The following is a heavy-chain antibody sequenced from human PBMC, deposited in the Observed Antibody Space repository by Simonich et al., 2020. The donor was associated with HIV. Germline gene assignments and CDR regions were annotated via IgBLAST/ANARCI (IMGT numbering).Heavy chain of an antibody. CDR2: INDSGST. J-gene: IGHJ4*02. CDR1: GGSFSGYY. V-gene: IGHV4-34*01. CDR3: ARRRVTNGYFDY. Sequence: QVQLQQWGAGLLKLSETLSLTCAVYGGSFSGYYWNWIRQPPGKGLEWIGEINDSGSTNYNPSLKSRVTISVDTSKNQFSLKLSSVTAADTAVYYCARRRVTNGYFDYWGQGTLVTVSA. D-gene: IGHD2-21*02.